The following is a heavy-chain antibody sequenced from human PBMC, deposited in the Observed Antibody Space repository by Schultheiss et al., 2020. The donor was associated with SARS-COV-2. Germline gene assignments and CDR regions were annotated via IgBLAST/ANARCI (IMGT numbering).Heavy chain of an antibody. Sequence: GGSLRLSCAASGFTFSSYSMNWVRQAPGKGLEWVSSISSSSSYIYYADSVKGRFTISRDNAKNSLYLQMNSLRAEDTAVYYCAPAYGGNSFFDYWGQGTLVTVSS. CDR1: GFTFSSYS. CDR2: ISSSSSYI. V-gene: IGHV3-21*01. J-gene: IGHJ4*02. CDR3: APAYGGNSFFDY. D-gene: IGHD4-23*01.